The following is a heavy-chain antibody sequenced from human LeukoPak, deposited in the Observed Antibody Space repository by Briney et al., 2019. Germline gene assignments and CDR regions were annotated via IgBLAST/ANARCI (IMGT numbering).Heavy chain of an antibody. D-gene: IGHD2-21*01. CDR1: GVSMSAYR. CDR3: ATSNDAKIAPFDH. V-gene: IGHV4-4*09. CDR2: INTKGET. J-gene: IGHJ4*02. Sequence: SETLSLTCTVSGVSMSAYRWSWARQSPEKGLEWIGCINTKGETSYNPSLKSRVTTSVDTSKSQFSLRLTSVTAADTAVYYCATSNDAKIAPFDHWGQGAPVTVSS.